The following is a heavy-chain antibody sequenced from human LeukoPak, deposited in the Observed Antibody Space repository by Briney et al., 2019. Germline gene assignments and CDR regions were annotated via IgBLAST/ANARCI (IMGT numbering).Heavy chain of an antibody. CDR3: ARDHEGYSSVHNQNWFDP. CDR2: IYHSGST. CDR1: GGSISSGDYY. Sequence: PSETLSLTCTVSGGSISSGDYYWSWIRQPPGKGLEWIGYIYHSGSTYYNPSLKSRVTISVDTSKNQFSLKLSSVTAADTAVYYCARDHEGYSSVHNQNWFDPWGQGTLVTVSS. V-gene: IGHV4-30-4*08. D-gene: IGHD6-25*01. J-gene: IGHJ5*02.